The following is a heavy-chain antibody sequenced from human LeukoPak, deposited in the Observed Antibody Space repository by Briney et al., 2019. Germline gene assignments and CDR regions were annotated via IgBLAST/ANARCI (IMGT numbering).Heavy chain of an antibody. CDR2: TYSGGST. J-gene: IGHJ4*02. D-gene: IGHD6-13*01. CDR1: GFTVSSNL. Sequence: GGSLRLSCAASGFTVSSNLMIWVRQAPGKGLEWVSITYSGGSTRYTDSVMGRFSISRDNSKNTLYLQMNSLRAEDTAVYYCAREYSSSWAYFDYWGQGTLVTVSS. CDR3: AREYSSSWAYFDY. V-gene: IGHV3-66*01.